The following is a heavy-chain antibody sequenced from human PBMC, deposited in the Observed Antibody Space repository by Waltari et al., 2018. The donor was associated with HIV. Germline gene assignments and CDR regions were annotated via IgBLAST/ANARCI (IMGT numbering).Heavy chain of an antibody. D-gene: IGHD1-26*01. CDR2: IKQDGSEK. CDR1: GFTFSSHW. CDR3: ARRGARIVGAHPFDY. Sequence: EVQLVESGGGLVQPGGSLRLPCAASGFTFSSHWMTWVRQAPGKGLEWVASIKQDGSEKYYVDSVKGRFTISRDNAKNSLYLQMNSLRAEDTAVYYCARRGARIVGAHPFDYWGQGTLVTVSS. J-gene: IGHJ4*02. V-gene: IGHV3-7*01.